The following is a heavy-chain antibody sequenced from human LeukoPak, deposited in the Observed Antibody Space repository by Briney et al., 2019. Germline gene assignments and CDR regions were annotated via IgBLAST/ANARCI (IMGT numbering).Heavy chain of an antibody. CDR3: ARLDTRLSVYYYGY. CDR1: GGSISNDGYY. Sequence: SQTLSLTCTVSGGSISNDGYYWDCIRQPPGKGLEWIGYIYDSGGTFSIPSLESRVIIAGYTSKNQFTVKLSSVTAADTAVYYCARLDTRLSVYYYGYQGQGILVTVSS. J-gene: IGHJ4*02. D-gene: IGHD2-2*01. CDR2: IYDSGGT. V-gene: IGHV4-30-4*01.